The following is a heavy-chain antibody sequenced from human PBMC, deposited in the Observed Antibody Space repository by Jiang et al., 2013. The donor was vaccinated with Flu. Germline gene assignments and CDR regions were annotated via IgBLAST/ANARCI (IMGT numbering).Heavy chain of an antibody. CDR3: TLDRRIILRGTILWLDY. CDR2: IYSSGST. CDR1: GGSISSPIYY. J-gene: IGHJ4*02. V-gene: IGHV4-39*01. D-gene: IGHD3-10*01. Sequence: VLLKPSETLSLTCTVSGGSISSPIYYWGWIRQPPGKGLEWIGNIYSSGSTYYNPSLKSRISISVDTTKRQLSLRVNSVTAADTAVYYCTLDRRIILRGTILWLDYWGQGTLATVSS.